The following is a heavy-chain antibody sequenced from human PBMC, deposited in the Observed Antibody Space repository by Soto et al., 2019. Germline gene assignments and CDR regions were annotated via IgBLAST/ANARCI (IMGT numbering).Heavy chain of an antibody. D-gene: IGHD6-25*01. CDR3: ARVAAYYYYGMDV. J-gene: IGHJ6*02. V-gene: IGHV3-53*01. CDR1: GFTVSSNY. Sequence: GGSLRLSCAASGFTVSSNYMSWVRQAPGKGLEWVSVIYSGGSTYYADSVKGRFTISRDNSKNTLYLQMNSLRAEDTAVYYCARVAAYYYYGMDVWGQGTTVTVSS. CDR2: IYSGGST.